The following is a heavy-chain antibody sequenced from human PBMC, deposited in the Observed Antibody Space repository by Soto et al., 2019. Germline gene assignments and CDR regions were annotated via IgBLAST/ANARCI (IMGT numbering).Heavy chain of an antibody. Sequence: GSLILSCVASGFTFSSYSMNWVRQAPGKGPEWVSYISASSNTIYYAHSLEGRFTVSRDNAKNSLYLQMTSLRDEDSAVYYCARVRGIYPCDYWGQGTRVTVSS. CDR3: ARVRGIYPCDY. D-gene: IGHD1-1*01. CDR1: GFTFSSYS. CDR2: ISASSNTI. J-gene: IGHJ4*02. V-gene: IGHV3-48*02.